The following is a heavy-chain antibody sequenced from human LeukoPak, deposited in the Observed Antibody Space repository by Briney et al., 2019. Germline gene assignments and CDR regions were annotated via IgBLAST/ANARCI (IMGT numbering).Heavy chain of an antibody. J-gene: IGHJ5*02. CDR2: ISGSGGST. Sequence: GGTLRLSCAASGFTFSSYGMSWVRQAPGKGLEWVSAISGSGGSTYYADSVKGRFTISRDNAKNSLYLQMNSLRAEDTAVYYCATDLIHYYASGAKTWGQGTLVTVSS. CDR1: GFTFSSYG. D-gene: IGHD3-10*01. CDR3: ATDLIHYYASGAKT. V-gene: IGHV3-23*01.